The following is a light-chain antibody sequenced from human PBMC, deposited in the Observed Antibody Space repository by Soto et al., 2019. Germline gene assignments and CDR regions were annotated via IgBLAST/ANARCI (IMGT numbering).Light chain of an antibody. Sequence: QSALTQPASVSGSPGQSITISCTGSSSDVGAYTYVSWYQQHPGKAPKLMIFEVSARPSGVSNRFSGSKSGNTASLTISGLQAEDEADYYCSSYTTSNTLVFGGGTQLTVL. J-gene: IGLJ2*01. CDR2: EVS. CDR3: SSYTTSNTLV. V-gene: IGLV2-14*01. CDR1: SSDVGAYTY.